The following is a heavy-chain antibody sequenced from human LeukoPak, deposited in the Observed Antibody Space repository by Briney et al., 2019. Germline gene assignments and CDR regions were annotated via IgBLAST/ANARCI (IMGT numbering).Heavy chain of an antibody. D-gene: IGHD3-3*01. CDR3: ARHARREALRHSAFDI. CDR1: GGSIRSTSYY. J-gene: IGHJ3*02. Sequence: SDTLSLTCTVSGGSIRSTSYYWSWIRQPPGKGLEWIGSVYYSGTTYYNTSFRSRLTMSVDTSNNQFSLKLSSVTAADTAMYYCARHARREALRHSAFDIWGQGTMDTVSS. V-gene: IGHV4-39*01. CDR2: VYYSGTT.